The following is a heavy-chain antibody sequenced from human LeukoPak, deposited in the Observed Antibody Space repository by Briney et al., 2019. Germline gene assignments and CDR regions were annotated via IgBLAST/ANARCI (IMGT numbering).Heavy chain of an antibody. CDR2: FSGSGGST. D-gene: IGHD6-13*01. J-gene: IGHJ4*02. Sequence: GGSLRVSCAASGFTFSSSAVSWFRQAPGNGLDWVSAFSGSGGSTYYADSVKGRFTISRDNSKNTLYLQMNSLRAEDTAVYYCAKEVMAAAGIDSIDYSGQGTLVTVSS. CDR1: GFTFSSSA. V-gene: IGHV3-23*01. CDR3: AKEVMAAAGIDSIDY.